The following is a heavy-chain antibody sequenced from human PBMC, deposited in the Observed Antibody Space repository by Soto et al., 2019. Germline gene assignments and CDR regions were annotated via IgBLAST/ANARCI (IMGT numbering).Heavy chain of an antibody. V-gene: IGHV3-43*01. D-gene: IGHD6-25*01. CDR2: INWDGTRT. CDR3: AKENSGNGMDV. Sequence: EVQLVESGGVVEQPGGSLRLSCAASGFTFDDYIMHWVRQAPGKGLEWVSLINWDGTRTSYADSVKGRFTISRDNSKNFLYLQMNSLRTEDTALYYCAKENSGNGMDVWGQGTTVTVSS. CDR1: GFTFDDYI. J-gene: IGHJ6*02.